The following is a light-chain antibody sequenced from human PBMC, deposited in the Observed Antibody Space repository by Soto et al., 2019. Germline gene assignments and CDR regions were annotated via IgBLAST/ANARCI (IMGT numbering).Light chain of an antibody. CDR1: SSDVGYYDY. CDR3: SSYAGSNNLV. Sequence: QSALTQPPSASGFPGQSVTISCTGTSSDVGYYDYVSWYQQHPGKAPKLVIYEVTQRPSGVPDRVSASKAGNTASLTVSGLRAEDEADYYCSSYAGSNNLVFGSGTQLTVL. J-gene: IGLJ1*01. V-gene: IGLV2-8*01. CDR2: EVT.